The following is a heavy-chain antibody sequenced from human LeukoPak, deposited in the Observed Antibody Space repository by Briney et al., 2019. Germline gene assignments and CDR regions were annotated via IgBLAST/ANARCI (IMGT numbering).Heavy chain of an antibody. V-gene: IGHV1-46*01. CDR3: ARDIVVVPAATEDYYYYGMDV. Sequence: ASVKVSCKASGYTFTSYYMHWVRQAPGQGLEWVGIINPSGGSTSYAQKFQGRVTMTRDTSTSTVYMELSSLRSEDTAVYYCARDIVVVPAATEDYYYYGMDVWGKGTTVTVSS. CDR2: INPSGGST. CDR1: GYTFTSYY. D-gene: IGHD2-2*01. J-gene: IGHJ6*04.